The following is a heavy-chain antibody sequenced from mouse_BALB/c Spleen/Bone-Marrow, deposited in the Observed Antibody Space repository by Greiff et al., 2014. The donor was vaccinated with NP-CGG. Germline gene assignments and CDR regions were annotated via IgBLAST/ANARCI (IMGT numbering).Heavy chain of an antibody. D-gene: IGHD1-1*01. CDR2: IWAGGGT. CDR3: AREGGYYYGSRVAWFAY. J-gene: IGHJ3*01. Sequence: QVQLKQSGPGLVAPSQSLSITCTVFGFSLTSYGVHWVRQPPGKGLEWLGVIWAGGGTNYNSALMSRLSISKDNSKSQVFLKMNSLQTDDTAMYYCAREGGYYYGSRVAWFAYWGQGTLVTVSA. CDR1: GFSLTSYG. V-gene: IGHV2-9*02.